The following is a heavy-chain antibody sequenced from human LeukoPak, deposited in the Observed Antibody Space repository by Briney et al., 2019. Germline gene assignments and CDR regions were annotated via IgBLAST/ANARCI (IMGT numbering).Heavy chain of an antibody. D-gene: IGHD3-10*01. V-gene: IGHV1-24*01. J-gene: IGHJ5*02. CDR1: GYTLTELS. CDR2: FDPEEGET. CDR3: AAFGELYWFDP. Sequence: ASVKVSCKVSGYTLTELSMHWVRQAPGKGLEWMGYFDPEEGETISAQKFQGRVTMTEDTSTDTAYVELSSLRSDDTAVYYCAAFGELYWFDPWGQGTLVTVSS.